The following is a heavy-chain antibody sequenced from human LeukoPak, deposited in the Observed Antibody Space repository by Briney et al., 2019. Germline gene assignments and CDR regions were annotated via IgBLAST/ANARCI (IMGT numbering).Heavy chain of an antibody. J-gene: IGHJ4*02. CDR2: IYYSGST. CDR3: APAQMVGATMWFDY. Sequence: PSETLSLTCTVSGGSISSSSYYWGWIRQPPGKGLEWIGSIYYSGSTYYNPSLKSRVTISVDTSKNQFSLKLSSVTAADTAVYYCAPAQMVGATMWFDYWGQGTLVTVSS. V-gene: IGHV4-39*07. CDR1: GGSISSSSYY. D-gene: IGHD1-26*01.